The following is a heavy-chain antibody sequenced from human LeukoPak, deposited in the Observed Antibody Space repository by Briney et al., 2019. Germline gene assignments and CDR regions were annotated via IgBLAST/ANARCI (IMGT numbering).Heavy chain of an antibody. CDR3: ARRTYYYDSSGWEKGYYYYYMDV. V-gene: IGHV1-18*01. CDR1: GYTFTSYG. CDR2: ISAYNGNT. Sequence: ASVKVSCKASGYTFTSYGISWVRQAPGQGLEWMGWISAYNGNTNYAQKLQGRVTMTTDTSTSTAYMELGSLRSDDTAVYYCARRTYYYDSSGWEKGYYYYYMDVWGKGTTVTVSS. J-gene: IGHJ6*03. D-gene: IGHD3-22*01.